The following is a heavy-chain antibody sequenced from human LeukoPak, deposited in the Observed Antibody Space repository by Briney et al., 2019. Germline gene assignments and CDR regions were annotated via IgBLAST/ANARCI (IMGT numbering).Heavy chain of an antibody. CDR2: LSKSGNT. V-gene: IGHV4-59*01. CDR3: ARARYVNSFYAFDI. D-gene: IGHD3-9*01. J-gene: IGHJ3*02. Sequence: PSETLSLTCTVSGGSISSYYWSWIRLPPGKGLEWIGYLSKSGNTNYSPSLKSRVTIFGDTSKYQFFLKLSSVTAADTAMYYCARARYVNSFYAFDIWGQGTLVTVSS. CDR1: GGSISSYY.